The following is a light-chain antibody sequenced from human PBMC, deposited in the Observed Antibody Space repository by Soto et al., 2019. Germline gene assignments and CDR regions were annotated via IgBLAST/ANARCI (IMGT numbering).Light chain of an antibody. CDR2: EVT. CDR1: SSDVGGFNY. V-gene: IGLV2-14*01. J-gene: IGLJ1*01. CDR3: VSYATSTTLYV. Sequence: QSALTQPASVSGSPGQSITISCTATSSDVGGFNYVSWYQHHPGKAPKLMIYEVTSRPSGVSNRFSGSKSGNTASLTISGLQAEDEADYYCVSYATSTTLYVFGSGTKVTVL.